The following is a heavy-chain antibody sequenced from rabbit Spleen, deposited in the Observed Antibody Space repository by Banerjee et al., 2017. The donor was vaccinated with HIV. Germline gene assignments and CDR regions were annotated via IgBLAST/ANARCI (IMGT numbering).Heavy chain of an antibody. CDR1: GVCFRLRSY. J-gene: IGHJ6*01. CDR3: ARDTSSSFSSYGMDL. D-gene: IGHD1-1*01. Sequence: QSVAASGGGVVNPGASLILTCNASGVCFRLRSYMRWVRQAPGKGLEWMACIYIGDSGFTYYANWAKGRFTISKTSSTTVALQMTSLTAADTAAYFCARDTSSSFSSYGMDLWGPGTLVTVS. V-gene: IGHV1S40*01. CDR2: IYIGDSGFT.